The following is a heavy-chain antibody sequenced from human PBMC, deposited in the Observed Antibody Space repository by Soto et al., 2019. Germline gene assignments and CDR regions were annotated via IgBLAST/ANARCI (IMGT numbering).Heavy chain of an antibody. J-gene: IGHJ6*02. V-gene: IGHV4-31*03. CDR2: IYYSGST. Sequence: SETLSLTCTVSGGSISSGGYYWSWIRQHPGKGLEWIGYIYYSGSTYYNPSLKSRVTISVDTSKNQFSLKLSSVTAADTAVYYCARGWVQKNYYYYGMDVWGQGTTVTAP. CDR1: GGSISSGGYY. CDR3: ARGWVQKNYYYYGMDV. D-gene: IGHD5-18*01.